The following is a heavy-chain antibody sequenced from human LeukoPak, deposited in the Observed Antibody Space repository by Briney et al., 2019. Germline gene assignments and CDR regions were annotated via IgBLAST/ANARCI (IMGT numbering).Heavy chain of an antibody. D-gene: IGHD4-17*01. CDR2: IYSGGST. CDR3: ARDNYGDYGTYFDY. Sequence: GGSLRLSCAASGSTVSSNYMSWVRQAPGKGLEWVSVIYSGGSTYYADSVKGRFTISRDNSKNTLYLQMNSLRAEDTAVYYCARDNYGDYGTYFDYWGQGTLVTVSS. CDR1: GSTVSSNY. V-gene: IGHV3-53*01. J-gene: IGHJ4*02.